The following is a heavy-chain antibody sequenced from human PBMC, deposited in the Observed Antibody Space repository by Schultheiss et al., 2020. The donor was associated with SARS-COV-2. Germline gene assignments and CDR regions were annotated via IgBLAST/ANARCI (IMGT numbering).Heavy chain of an antibody. CDR1: GFTFSSYW. CDR3: AKPGIVGASDAFDI. D-gene: IGHD1-26*01. J-gene: IGHJ3*02. Sequence: GGSLRLSCAASGFTFSSYWMHWVRQAPGKGLEWVSYISSSSSTIYYADSVKGRFTISRDNSKNTLYLQMNSLRAEDTAVYYCAKPGIVGASDAFDIWGQGTMVTVSS. V-gene: IGHV3-48*01. CDR2: ISSSSSTI.